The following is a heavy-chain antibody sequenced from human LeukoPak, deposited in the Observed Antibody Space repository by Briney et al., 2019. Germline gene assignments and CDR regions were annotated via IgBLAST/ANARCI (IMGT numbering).Heavy chain of an antibody. CDR2: IYNSGST. J-gene: IGHJ4*02. V-gene: IGHV4-59*12. CDR1: GGSISTYY. D-gene: IGHD1-26*01. Sequence: SETLSLTCTVSGGSISTYYWSWIRQPPGKTLEWIGYIYNSGSTNYNPSLKSRVTISVDTSKNQFSLNLDSVTAADTAVYYCARSWAGMYYPFYYFDYWGQGALVTVSP. CDR3: ARSWAGMYYPFYYFDY.